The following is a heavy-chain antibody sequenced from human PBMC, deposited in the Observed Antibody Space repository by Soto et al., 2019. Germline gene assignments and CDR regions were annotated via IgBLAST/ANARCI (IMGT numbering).Heavy chain of an antibody. CDR1: GGSISSYY. Sequence: QVQVQESGPGLVKPSETLSLTCTVSGGSISSYYWTWIRQPPGKGLEWIGYIYYSGSTNYNPSLKIRVTTSVDTSKNHFSLKLSSVTAVDTAVYYCARVLGYCSGGTCDSGRFDPWGQGTLVTVTS. CDR3: ARVLGYCSGGTCDSGRFDP. J-gene: IGHJ5*02. D-gene: IGHD2-15*01. CDR2: IYYSGST. V-gene: IGHV4-59*01.